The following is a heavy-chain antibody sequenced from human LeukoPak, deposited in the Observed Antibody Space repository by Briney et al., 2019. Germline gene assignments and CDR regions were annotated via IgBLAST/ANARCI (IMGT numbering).Heavy chain of an antibody. CDR1: GGTFISYA. V-gene: IGHV1-69*01. CDR2: IIPIFGTA. D-gene: IGHD2-2*01. CDR3: ARDRYCSSTSCYAAGWFDH. J-gene: IGHJ5*02. Sequence: GSSVKVSCEASGGTFISYAISWVRQAPGQGVEWMGGIIPIFGTANYAQKFQGRVTITADESTSTAYMELSRLRSDDTAVYYCARDRYCSSTSCYAAGWFDHWGQGTLVTVSS.